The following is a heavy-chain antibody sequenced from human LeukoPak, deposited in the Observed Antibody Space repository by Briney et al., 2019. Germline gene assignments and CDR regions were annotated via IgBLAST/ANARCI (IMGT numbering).Heavy chain of an antibody. D-gene: IGHD2-2*02. V-gene: IGHV5-51*01. CDR2: IYLGDSET. Sequence: GESLKISCKGSGYSFTTYWIAWVRQMPGKGLEWMGTIYLGDSETKYRPSFQGQVTISADKSISTAFLQWSSLKASDTAIYYCARLACSSTSCHSGSSYYFDYWGQGTLVTVSS. CDR3: ARLACSSTSCHSGSSYYFDY. CDR1: GYSFTTYW. J-gene: IGHJ4*02.